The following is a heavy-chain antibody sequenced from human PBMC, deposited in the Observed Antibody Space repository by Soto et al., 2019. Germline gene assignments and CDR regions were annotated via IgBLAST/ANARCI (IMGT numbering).Heavy chain of an antibody. CDR2: ISGSGGST. D-gene: IGHD2-2*01. Sequence: PGGSLRLSCAASGFTFSSYAMSWVRQAPGKGLEWVSAISGSGGSTYYADSVKGRFTISRDNSKNTLYLQMNSLRAEDTAVYYCAKDIVVVPAPYLDVWGKGTKVTVSS. V-gene: IGHV3-23*01. J-gene: IGHJ6*04. CDR1: GFTFSSYA. CDR3: AKDIVVVPAPYLDV.